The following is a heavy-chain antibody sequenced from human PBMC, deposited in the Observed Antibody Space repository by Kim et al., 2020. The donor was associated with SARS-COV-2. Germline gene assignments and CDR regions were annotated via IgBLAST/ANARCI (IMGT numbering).Heavy chain of an antibody. D-gene: IGHD5-12*01. Sequence: LKSRVTISVDTSKNQFSLKLSSVTAADTAVYYCARDLRDGYNYFPGAFDIWGQGTMVTVSS. CDR3: ARDLRDGYNYFPGAFDI. V-gene: IGHV4-59*01. J-gene: IGHJ3*02.